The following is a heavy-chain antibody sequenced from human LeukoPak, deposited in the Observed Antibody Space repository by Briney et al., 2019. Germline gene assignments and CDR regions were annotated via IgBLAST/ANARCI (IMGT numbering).Heavy chain of an antibody. CDR3: ARGSGSYYWFDY. Sequence: PGGSLRLSCAASGFTFSDYSMTWVRQAPGRGLGWVSGVSGSDAGTYYADYVKGRFTIFRDNSKNTLYLQMNSLRAEDTAVYYCARGSGSYYWFDYWGQGTLVTVSS. D-gene: IGHD1-26*01. CDR1: GFTFSDYS. CDR2: VSGSDAGT. V-gene: IGHV3-23*01. J-gene: IGHJ4*02.